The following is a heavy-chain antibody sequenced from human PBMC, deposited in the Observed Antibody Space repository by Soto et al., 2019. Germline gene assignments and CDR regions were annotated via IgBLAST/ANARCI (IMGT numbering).Heavy chain of an antibody. CDR3: AKQRADYGSGADTFYFDS. CDR2: LSGSGGTT. V-gene: IGHV3-23*01. J-gene: IGHJ4*02. D-gene: IGHD3-10*01. Sequence: GGSLRLSCTVSGVTFSNYAMNWVRQAPGKGLEWVSSLSGSGGTTYYADSVKGRFIISRDNSKNTLYLLMNSLRAEDTALYYCAKQRADYGSGADTFYFDSWGQGAWSPSPQ. CDR1: GVTFSNYA.